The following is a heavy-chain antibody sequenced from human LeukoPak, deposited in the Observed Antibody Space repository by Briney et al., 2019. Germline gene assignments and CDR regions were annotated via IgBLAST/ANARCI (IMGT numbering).Heavy chain of an antibody. CDR1: GFTFSSYG. J-gene: IGHJ4*02. V-gene: IGHV3-30*18. CDR3: AKSTVSPGGHY. Sequence: PGRSLKLSCAASGFTFSSYGMHWFRKPPGKGLEWVAINSYDRSKKYYVDCLKGRFTSYRDNSKNTLYLQMNSLRADETAVYYCAKSTVSPGGHYWGQGTLVTVSS. CDR2: NSYDRSKK. D-gene: IGHD3-16*01.